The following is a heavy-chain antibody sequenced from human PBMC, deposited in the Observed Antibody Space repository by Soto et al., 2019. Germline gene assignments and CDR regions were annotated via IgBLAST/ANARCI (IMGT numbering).Heavy chain of an antibody. CDR2: ISVSGDRT. J-gene: IGHJ6*02. V-gene: IGHV3-23*01. CDR3: TRGTRPYGMDV. D-gene: IGHD6-6*01. CDR1: GFTFSSYA. Sequence: GGSLRLSCAASGFTFSSYAMCWVRQAPGKGLEWVSSISVSGDRTFYADSVKGRFTISRDNSRNTLHLQMNSLRAEDTAVYWCTRGTRPYGMDVWGHGTTVTVSS.